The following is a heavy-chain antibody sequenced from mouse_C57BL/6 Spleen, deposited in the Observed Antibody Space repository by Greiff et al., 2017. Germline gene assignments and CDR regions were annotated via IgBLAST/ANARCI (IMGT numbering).Heavy chain of an antibody. Sequence: VKLVESGPELVKPGASVKISCKASGYAFSSSWMNWVKQRPGKGLEWIGRIYPGDGDTNYNGKFKGRATLTADKSSSTAYMQLSSLTSDDSAVYFCARKGGFYYAMDYWGQGTSVTVSA. J-gene: IGHJ4*01. CDR2: IYPGDGDT. CDR3: ARKGGFYYAMDY. CDR1: GYAFSSSW. V-gene: IGHV1-82*01.